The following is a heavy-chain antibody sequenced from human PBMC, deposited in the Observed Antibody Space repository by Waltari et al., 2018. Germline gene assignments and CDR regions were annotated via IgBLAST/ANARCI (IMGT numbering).Heavy chain of an antibody. CDR1: GFTFITSW. CDR3: ARGHYDSSGYYLSYYYGLDV. D-gene: IGHD3-22*01. Sequence: EVQLVESGGDLVQPGGSLRLSGAGSGFTFITSWMNWVRQVPGKGLVWVSRINPHGTSTNDADSVKGRFTISRDNAKNTLYLQMNSLRAEDTAVYYCARGHYDSSGYYLSYYYGLDVWGQGTTVTVSS. V-gene: IGHV3-74*02. CDR2: INPHGTST. J-gene: IGHJ6*02.